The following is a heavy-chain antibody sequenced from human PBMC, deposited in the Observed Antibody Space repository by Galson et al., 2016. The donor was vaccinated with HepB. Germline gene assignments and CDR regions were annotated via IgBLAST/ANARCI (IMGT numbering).Heavy chain of an antibody. J-gene: IGHJ4*02. CDR2: ISGTSTYI. D-gene: IGHD3-9*01. Sequence: SLRLSCAASGFNFNTYSMNWVRQAPGKGLEWVSSISGTSTYIYYADSVKGRFTISRDNAKNSLYLQMNNVRAEDTAVYYCARDLRGMIRFFDWSTHFDSWGQGTLVTVSS. CDR1: GFNFNTYS. V-gene: IGHV3-21*01. CDR3: ARDLRGMIRFFDWSTHFDS.